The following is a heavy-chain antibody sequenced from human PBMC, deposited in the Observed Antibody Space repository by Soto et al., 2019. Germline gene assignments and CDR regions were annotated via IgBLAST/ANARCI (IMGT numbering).Heavy chain of an antibody. D-gene: IGHD2-8*01. CDR1: GDSVSTSGYY. J-gene: IGHJ4*02. CDR3: ARGGGYCSTSNCYTYFFDS. CDR2: IFHSGTT. V-gene: IGHV4-61*08. Sequence: QVQLHESGPGLVKPSDTLSLTCTVSGDSVSTSGYYWSWIRQPPGKGLEWIGYIFHSGTTDYNPSLKSRVAISVDTSKNQFSLKMTSVTAADTAKYYCARGGGYCSTSNCYTYFFDSWGQGTLVAVSS.